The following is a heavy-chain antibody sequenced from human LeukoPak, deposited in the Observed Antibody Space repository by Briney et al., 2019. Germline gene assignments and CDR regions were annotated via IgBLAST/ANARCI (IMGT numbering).Heavy chain of an antibody. Sequence: SETLSLTCAVYGGSFSGYFWSWIRQPPGKGLEWIGEINHSGSTNYNPSLKSRVTISVDTSKNQFSLKLSSVTAADTAVYYCARSPLLNSSSSIYYYGMDVWGQGTTVTVSS. D-gene: IGHD6-13*01. V-gene: IGHV4-34*01. CDR2: INHSGST. CDR3: ARSPLLNSSSSIYYYGMDV. J-gene: IGHJ6*02. CDR1: GGSFSGYF.